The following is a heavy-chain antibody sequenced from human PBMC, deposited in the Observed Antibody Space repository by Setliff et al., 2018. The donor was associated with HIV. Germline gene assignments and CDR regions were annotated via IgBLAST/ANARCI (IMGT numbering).Heavy chain of an antibody. D-gene: IGHD3-10*01. CDR1: GFKIEEYA. Sequence: SLKISCVGSGFKIEEYAMAWVRQVPGKGLEWVSSISWNSINIDYADSVKGRFTISRDNAKNSLFLQMNSLRTEDTAFYYCVKALMVQGVSLQYFQYWGQGTLVTVSS. CDR3: VKALMVQGVSLQYFQY. CDR2: ISWNSINI. V-gene: IGHV3-9*01. J-gene: IGHJ1*01.